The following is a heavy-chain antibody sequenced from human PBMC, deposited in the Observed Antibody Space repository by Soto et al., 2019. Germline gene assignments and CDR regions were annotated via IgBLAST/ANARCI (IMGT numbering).Heavy chain of an antibody. Sequence: QLQLQESGPGLVKPSETLSLTCTVSGGSISSTNYFWGWIRQPPGKGLEWIGSVYYSGGTYYNPSLKSRVTISVDTSKNQFSLKLSSVTAADTAVYYCARQAVVRNFSYYYMDVWGKGTTVTVSS. J-gene: IGHJ6*03. D-gene: IGHD6-19*01. CDR1: GGSISSTNYF. V-gene: IGHV4-39*01. CDR3: ARQAVVRNFSYYYMDV. CDR2: VYYSGGT.